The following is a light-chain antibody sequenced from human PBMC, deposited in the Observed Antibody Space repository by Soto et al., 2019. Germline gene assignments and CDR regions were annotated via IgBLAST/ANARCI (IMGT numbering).Light chain of an antibody. Sequence: DVQMTQSPSTLSASVGDRVTITYRPSQSINNLLAWYQQKPGKARKFLIYDVSTLESGVPSRFSGSGSGTEFTLTIRSLQPEDFATYYCQQYDSYPHTFGGGTKVDIK. CDR2: DVS. J-gene: IGKJ4*01. V-gene: IGKV1-5*01. CDR1: QSINNL. CDR3: QQYDSYPHT.